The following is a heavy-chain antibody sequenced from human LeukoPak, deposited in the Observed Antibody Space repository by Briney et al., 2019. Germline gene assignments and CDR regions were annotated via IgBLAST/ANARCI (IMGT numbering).Heavy chain of an antibody. Sequence: GGSLRLSCAAYGFTSSNFAMNWVRQAPGKGLECVSSISGSTGRTYYADSVKGRFTISRDDSKNTVYLEMNNLRAEDTALYFCAKANCGSECFYIMDVWAKGPWSPSP. D-gene: IGHD3-16*01. J-gene: IGHJ6*02. CDR2: ISGSTGRT. V-gene: IGHV3-23*01. CDR1: GFTSSNFA. CDR3: AKANCGSECFYIMDV.